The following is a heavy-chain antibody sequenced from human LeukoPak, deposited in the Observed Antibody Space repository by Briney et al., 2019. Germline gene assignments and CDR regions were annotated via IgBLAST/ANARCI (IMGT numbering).Heavy chain of an antibody. Sequence: GGSLRLSCAASGFTFSSYAMSWVRQTPGTGLEWVSAIRGSVGSTYYADTVNGRVTTSRDNSTNAHYLHINRPRDDDTALYFCAKDGRIAFDPWGQGRLVSV. V-gene: IGHV3-23*01. J-gene: IGHJ5*02. CDR1: GFTFSSYA. CDR3: AKDGRIAFDP. D-gene: IGHD3-16*02. CDR2: IRGSVGST.